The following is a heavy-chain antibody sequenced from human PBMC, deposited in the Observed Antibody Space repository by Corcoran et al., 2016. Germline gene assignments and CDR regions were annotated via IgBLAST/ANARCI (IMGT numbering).Heavy chain of an antibody. J-gene: IGHJ4*02. CDR3: ARGFKPRNSRNQWELLHPLGNYFDY. CDR2: INHSGST. V-gene: IGHV4-34*01. CDR1: GGSFSGYY. Sequence: QVQLQQWGAGLLKPSETLSLTCAVYGGSFSGYYWSWIRQPPGKGLEWIGEINHSGSTNYNPSLKSRVTISVDTSKNQFSLKLSSVTAADTAVYYCARGFKPRNSRNQWELLHPLGNYFDYWGQGTLVTVSS. D-gene: IGHD1-26*01.